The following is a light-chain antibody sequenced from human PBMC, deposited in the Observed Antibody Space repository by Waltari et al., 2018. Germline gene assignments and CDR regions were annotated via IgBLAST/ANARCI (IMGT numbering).Light chain of an antibody. V-gene: IGKV1-39*01. J-gene: IGKJ1*01. CDR3: QQNYNPPLT. CDR2: AAS. CDR1: QSISSY. Sequence: DIQMTQSPSSLSASVGDRVTITCRASQSISSYLNWYQQKPGKAPKLLIYAASNLERGVPSRFSGSGSGTDFTFTISSLQPEDIATYYCQQNYNPPLTFGQGTKVEIK.